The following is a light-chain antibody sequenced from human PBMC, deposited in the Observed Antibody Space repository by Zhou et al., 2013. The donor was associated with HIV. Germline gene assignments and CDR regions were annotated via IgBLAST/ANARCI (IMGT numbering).Light chain of an antibody. CDR3: QQYSSSSYT. J-gene: IGKJ2*01. V-gene: IGKV3-20*01. CDR1: QSVSSSY. Sequence: EIVLTQSPGTLSLSPGERATLSCRASQSVSSSYLAWYQQKPGQAPRLLIYGASNRATGIPDRFSGSGSGTDFTLTISRLVPEDFAVYYCQQYSSSSYTFGQGTKLQIK. CDR2: GAS.